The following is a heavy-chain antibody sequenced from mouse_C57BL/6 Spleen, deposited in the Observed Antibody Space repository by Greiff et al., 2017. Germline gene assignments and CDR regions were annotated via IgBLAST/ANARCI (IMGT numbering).Heavy chain of an antibody. CDR1: GFSLTSYG. J-gene: IGHJ2*01. Sequence: VKLVESGPGLVQPSQSLSITCTVSGFSLTSYGVHWVRQSPGKGLEWLGVIWSGGSTDYNAALISRLSISKDNSKSQVFFKMNSLQADDTAIYYCARGVRMITPWDYWGQGTTLTVSS. CDR3: ARGVRMITPWDY. CDR2: IWSGGST. D-gene: IGHD2-4*01. V-gene: IGHV2-2*01.